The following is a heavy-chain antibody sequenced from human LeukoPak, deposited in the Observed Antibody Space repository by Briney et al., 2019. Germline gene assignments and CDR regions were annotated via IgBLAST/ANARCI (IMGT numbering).Heavy chain of an antibody. V-gene: IGHV3-7*03. CDR1: GFAFSSHW. CDR2: VNRDGSET. CDR3: ARNNGMDV. Sequence: GGSLRLSCAASGFAFSSHWMTWVRQVPGRGPEWVANVNRDGSETYYLDSVKGRFTISKDNAKNPLYLQMNSLRAEDTALYHCARNNGMDVWGQGTTVIVSS. J-gene: IGHJ6*02.